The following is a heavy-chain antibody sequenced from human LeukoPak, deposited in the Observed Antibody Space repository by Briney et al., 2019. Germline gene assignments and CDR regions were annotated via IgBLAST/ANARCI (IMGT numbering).Heavy chain of an antibody. Sequence: PSGTLSLTCAVYGGSFSGYYWSWIRQPPGKGLEWIGEINHSGSTNYNPSLKSRVTISVDTSKNQFSLKLSSVTAADTAVYYCARALGRPRDYWGQGTLVTVSS. CDR2: INHSGST. D-gene: IGHD7-27*01. V-gene: IGHV4-34*01. CDR3: ARALGRPRDY. CDR1: GGSFSGYY. J-gene: IGHJ4*02.